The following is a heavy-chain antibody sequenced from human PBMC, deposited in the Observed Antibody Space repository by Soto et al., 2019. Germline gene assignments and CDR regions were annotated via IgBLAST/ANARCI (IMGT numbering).Heavy chain of an antibody. D-gene: IGHD2-2*02. Sequence: GGSLRLSCAASGFTFSSYAMHWVRQAPGKGLEWVAVISYDGSNKYYADSVKGRFTISRDNSKNTLYLQMNSLRAEDTAVYYCARDLANCSSTSCYTVYYWGQGTLVTVSS. V-gene: IGHV3-30-3*01. CDR3: ARDLANCSSTSCYTVYY. CDR2: ISYDGSNK. J-gene: IGHJ4*02. CDR1: GFTFSSYA.